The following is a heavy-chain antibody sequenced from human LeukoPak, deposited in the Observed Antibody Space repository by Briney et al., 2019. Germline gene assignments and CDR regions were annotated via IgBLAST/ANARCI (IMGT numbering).Heavy chain of an antibody. CDR1: GLTFTNYA. D-gene: IGHD3-22*01. CDR2: ISKEGSKT. V-gene: IGHV3-30-3*01. CDR3: ATGYYDFDL. Sequence: PGGSLRLSCAASGLTFTNYAMHWVRQAPAKGLEWVALISKEGSKTYYADSVKGRFTISRENSRNTLYLQMNSLRIEDTAVYYCATGYYDFDLWGQGTLVTVSS. J-gene: IGHJ4*02.